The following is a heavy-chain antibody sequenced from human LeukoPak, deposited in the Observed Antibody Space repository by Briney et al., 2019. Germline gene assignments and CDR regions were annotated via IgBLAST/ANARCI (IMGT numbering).Heavy chain of an antibody. Sequence: PGGSLRLSCAASGFTFSSYSMNWVRQAPGKGLEWVSSISSSSSYIYYADSVKGRFTISRDNAKNSLYLQMNSLRAEDTAVYYCARVRELLETYAFDIWGQGTMVTVSS. CDR3: ARVRELLETYAFDI. J-gene: IGHJ3*02. V-gene: IGHV3-21*01. D-gene: IGHD1-26*01. CDR2: ISSSSSYI. CDR1: GFTFSSYS.